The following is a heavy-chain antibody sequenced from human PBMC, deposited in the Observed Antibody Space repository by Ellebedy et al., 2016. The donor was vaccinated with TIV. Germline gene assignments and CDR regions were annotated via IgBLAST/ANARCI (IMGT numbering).Heavy chain of an antibody. V-gene: IGHV3-30*18. CDR2: ISYDGSNK. Sequence: GESLKISCAASGFTFSNYGMHWVRQAPGKGLEWVAVISYDGSNKYYADSVKGRFTISRDNSKTTLYLQMNSLRAEDTAVYYCAKEQSSSWYSFYFDYWGQGTLVTVSS. CDR1: GFTFSNYG. J-gene: IGHJ4*02. CDR3: AKEQSSSWYSFYFDY. D-gene: IGHD6-13*01.